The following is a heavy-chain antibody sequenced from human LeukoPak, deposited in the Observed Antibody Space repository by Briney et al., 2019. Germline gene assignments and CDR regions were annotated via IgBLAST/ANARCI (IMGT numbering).Heavy chain of an antibody. CDR2: TNSDGSST. D-gene: IGHD3-22*01. CDR1: GFTFSGYW. J-gene: IGHJ4*02. Sequence: QPGGSLRLSCVASGFTFSGYWMHWVRQAPGKGLVWVSRTNSDGSSTSYADSVKGRFTISRDNAKNTLYLQMNSLRGEDTAVYYCARGGPYYYDRSGYVNYWGQGALVTVSS. CDR3: ARGGPYYYDRSGYVNY. V-gene: IGHV3-74*01.